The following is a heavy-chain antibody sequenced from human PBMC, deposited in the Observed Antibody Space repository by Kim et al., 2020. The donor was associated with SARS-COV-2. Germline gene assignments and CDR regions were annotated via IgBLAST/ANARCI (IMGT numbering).Heavy chain of an antibody. CDR3: ARGRWSYGMDV. CDR2: T. V-gene: IGHV1-3*01. J-gene: IGHJ6*02. Sequence: TKYSQKIQARVTITRDTAARTAYMGLSSLRSEDTAVYYCARGRWSYGMDVWGQGTTVTVSS. D-gene: IGHD3-3*01.